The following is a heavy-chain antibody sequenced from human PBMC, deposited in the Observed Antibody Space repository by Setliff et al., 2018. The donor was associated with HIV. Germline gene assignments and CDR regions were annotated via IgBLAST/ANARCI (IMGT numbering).Heavy chain of an antibody. Sequence: ASVKVSCKASGYTFSNYDINWVRQATGQGLEWMGGIIPIFGTANYAQNFQGRVTITADASTSTAYMALSSLRSEDTAVYYCARADPFVTERSHDFGGNSGGWFDPWGQGTLVTVSS. CDR3: ARADPFVTERSHDFGGNSGGWFDP. V-gene: IGHV1-69*13. CDR2: IIPIFGTA. CDR1: GYTFSNYD. D-gene: IGHD4-17*01. J-gene: IGHJ5*02.